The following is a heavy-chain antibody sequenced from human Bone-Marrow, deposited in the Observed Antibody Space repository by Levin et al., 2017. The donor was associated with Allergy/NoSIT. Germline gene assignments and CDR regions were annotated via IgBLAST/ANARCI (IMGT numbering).Heavy chain of an antibody. Sequence: GGSLRLSCAASGFTFSSYGMHWVRQAPGKGLEWVAVISYDGSNKYYADSVKGRFTISRDNSKNTLYLQMNSLRAEDTAVYYCAKDQARRLWFGVVDYWGQGTLVTVSS. D-gene: IGHD3-10*01. CDR2: ISYDGSNK. CDR1: GFTFSSYG. V-gene: IGHV3-30*18. J-gene: IGHJ4*02. CDR3: AKDQARRLWFGVVDY.